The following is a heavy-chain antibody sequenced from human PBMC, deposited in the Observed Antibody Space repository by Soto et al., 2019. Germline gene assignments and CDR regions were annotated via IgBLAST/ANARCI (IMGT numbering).Heavy chain of an antibody. CDR1: GFTVTNKY. CDR2: IYSGGST. V-gene: IGHV3-53*01. D-gene: IGHD4-17*01. J-gene: IGHJ2*01. CDR3: ARVDYGDYGWYFDL. Sequence: EVQLVESGGGLIQPGGSLRLSCAAYGFTVTNKYMTWVRQAPGKGLEWVSVIYSGGSTSYADSVKGRFTISRDNSKNILYLQMNSLRAEDTAVYYCARVDYGDYGWYFDLWGRGTLVTVSS.